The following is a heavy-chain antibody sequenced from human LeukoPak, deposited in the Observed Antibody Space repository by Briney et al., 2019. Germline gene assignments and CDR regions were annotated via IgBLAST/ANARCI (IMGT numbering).Heavy chain of an antibody. V-gene: IGHV4-34*01. CDR3: ARDNYSSGRDY. Sequence: SETLSLTCADYGGSFSGYYWSWIRQPPGKGLEWIGEINHSGSTNYNPSLKSRVTISVDTSKNQFSLKLSSVTAADTAVYYCARDNYSSGRDYWGQGTLVTVSS. CDR1: GGSFSGYY. D-gene: IGHD6-19*01. CDR2: INHSGST. J-gene: IGHJ4*02.